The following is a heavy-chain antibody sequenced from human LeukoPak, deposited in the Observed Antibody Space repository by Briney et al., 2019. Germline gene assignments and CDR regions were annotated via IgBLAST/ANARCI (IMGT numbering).Heavy chain of an antibody. V-gene: IGHV3-21*01. CDR3: ARVSTVVTPGY. D-gene: IGHD4-23*01. CDR2: ISSSSSYI. J-gene: IGHJ4*02. Sequence: VGSLRLSCAASGFTFSSYDMNWVRQAPGKGLEWVSSISSSSSYIFYAGSVKGRFTISRDNTKNSLYLQMNGLRAEDTAVYYCARVSTVVTPGYWGQGTLVTVSS. CDR1: GFTFSSYD.